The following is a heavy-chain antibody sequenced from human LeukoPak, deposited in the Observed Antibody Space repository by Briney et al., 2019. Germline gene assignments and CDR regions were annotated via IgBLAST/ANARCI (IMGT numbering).Heavy chain of an antibody. V-gene: IGHV4-39*01. CDR1: GGSISSSSYY. CDR2: IYYSGST. J-gene: IGHJ4*02. D-gene: IGHD3-16*01. Sequence: PSETLSLTCTVSGGSISSSSYYWGWIRQPPGKGLEWIGSIYYSGSTYYNPSLKSRVTMSVDTSKNQFSLKLTSVTAADTAVYYCARQFLGSPTTFGYWGQGTLVTVSS. CDR3: ARQFLGSPTTFGY.